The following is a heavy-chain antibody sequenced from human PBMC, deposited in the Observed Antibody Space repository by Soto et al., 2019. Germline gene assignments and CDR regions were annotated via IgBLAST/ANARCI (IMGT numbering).Heavy chain of an antibody. CDR3: ARDDRDYGDNGWFDP. CDR1: GGTFSSYA. D-gene: IGHD4-17*01. CDR2: IIPIFGTA. Sequence: QVQLVQSGAEVKKPGSSVKVSCKASGGTFSSYAISWVRQAPGQGLEWMGGIIPIFGTANYAQKFQGRVTITADKATSTAYMELSSLRSEDTAVYYCARDDRDYGDNGWFDPWGQGTLVTVSS. V-gene: IGHV1-69*06. J-gene: IGHJ5*02.